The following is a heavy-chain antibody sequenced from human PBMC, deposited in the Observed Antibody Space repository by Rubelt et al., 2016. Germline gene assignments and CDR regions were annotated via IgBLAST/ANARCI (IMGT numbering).Heavy chain of an antibody. V-gene: IGHV4-31*03. Sequence: QVQLQESAPGLVKPSEPLSLTCTVSGGSISSGGYYWSWIRQHPGKGLHWIGYIYYSGSTYYNPSLKSRVTISVDTSKKRFSLKLSSVTAADTAVYDCARGGYPVDYWGQGTLVTVYS. CDR1: GGSISSGGYY. CDR2: IYYSGST. J-gene: IGHJ4*02. D-gene: IGHD6-25*01. CDR3: ARGGYPVDY.